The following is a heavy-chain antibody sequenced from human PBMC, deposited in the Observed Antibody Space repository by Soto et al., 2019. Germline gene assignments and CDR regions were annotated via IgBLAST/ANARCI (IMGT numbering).Heavy chain of an antibody. J-gene: IGHJ4*02. Sequence: ASVKVSFKSSGYTFTAYYIHGVRQAPGQGLKWMGWVNPSSGDTDYAQDFQGRVTLTRDTSVNTVYMELSGLNSDDTALYYWARDRQYGDYGYSFDFWGQGTLVTVSS. CDR2: VNPSSGDT. V-gene: IGHV1-2*02. CDR1: GYTFTAYY. CDR3: ARDRQYGDYGYSFDF. D-gene: IGHD4-17*01.